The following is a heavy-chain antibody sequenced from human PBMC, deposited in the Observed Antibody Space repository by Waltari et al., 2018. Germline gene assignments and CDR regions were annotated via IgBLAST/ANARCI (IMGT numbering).Heavy chain of an antibody. J-gene: IGHJ4*02. CDR2: TNPKNGDT. D-gene: IGHD3-22*01. V-gene: IGHV1-2*06. CDR1: GYTFTGYA. CDR3: LRDSSGSHFDY. Sequence: LVQSGAEVKKPGASVKVSCKASGYTFTGYAILWVRQAPGQGLEWMGRTNPKNGDTHYAQNFQGRVALTTDTSTNTAFMELQRLGSDDTAVYYCLRDSSGSHFDYWGQGTLVTVSS.